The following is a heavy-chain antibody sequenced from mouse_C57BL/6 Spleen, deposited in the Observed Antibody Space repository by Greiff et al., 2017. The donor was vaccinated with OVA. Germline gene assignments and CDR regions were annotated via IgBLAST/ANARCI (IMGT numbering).Heavy chain of an antibody. CDR1: GYTFTDYN. J-gene: IGHJ4*01. Sequence: DVQLQESGPELVKPGASVKIPCKASGYTFTDYNMDWVKQSHGKSLEWIGDINPNNGGTIYNQKFKGKATLTVDKSSSTAYMELRSLTSEDTAVYYCARRDYAMDYWGQGTSVTVSS. V-gene: IGHV1-18*01. CDR3: ARRDYAMDY. CDR2: INPNNGGT.